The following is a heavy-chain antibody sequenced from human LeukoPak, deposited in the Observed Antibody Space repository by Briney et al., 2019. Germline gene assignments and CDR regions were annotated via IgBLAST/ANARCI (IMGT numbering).Heavy chain of an antibody. V-gene: IGHV3-7*04. CDR3: ARAGSGSGSYWGRGALDI. Sequence: EGSLRLSCAASGFTLSNSWMSWVRQAPGKGLEWVANINKDGSEKYSVDSVKGQFTISRDNTQNSLYLQMNSLRAEDTAVYYCARAGSGSGSYWGRGALDIWGQGTMVTVSS. CDR2: INKDGSEK. CDR1: GFTLSNSW. J-gene: IGHJ3*02. D-gene: IGHD3-10*01.